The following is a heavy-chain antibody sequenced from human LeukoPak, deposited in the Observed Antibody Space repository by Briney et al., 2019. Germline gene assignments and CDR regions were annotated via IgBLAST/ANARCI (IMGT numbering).Heavy chain of an antibody. D-gene: IGHD4-17*01. V-gene: IGHV3-30-3*01. Sequence: HPGGSLRLSCAASGFTFSSYAMHWVRQAPGKGLEWVAVISYDGSNKYYADSVKGRFTISRDNSKNTLYLQMNSLRAEDTAVYYCARVDYDVDYWGQGTLVTVSS. CDR3: ARVDYDVDY. J-gene: IGHJ4*02. CDR1: GFTFSSYA. CDR2: ISYDGSNK.